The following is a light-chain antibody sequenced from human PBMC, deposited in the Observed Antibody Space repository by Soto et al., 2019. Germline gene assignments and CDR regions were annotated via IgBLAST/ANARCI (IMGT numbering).Light chain of an antibody. CDR1: QSVSTDY. Sequence: EVVLTQSPGTLSVSPGERGTLSCRASQSVSTDYLAWYQQKPGHTPRLLIYRASTRTIGVPQRFSASGSGTEFSLTISRLEPEDFAVYYCQQYGSSRWTFGQGTKVDI. V-gene: IGKV3-20*01. CDR2: RAS. CDR3: QQYGSSRWT. J-gene: IGKJ1*01.